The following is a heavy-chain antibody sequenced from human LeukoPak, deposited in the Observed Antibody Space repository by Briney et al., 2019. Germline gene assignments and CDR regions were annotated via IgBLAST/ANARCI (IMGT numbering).Heavy chain of an antibody. Sequence: GGSLRLSCAASGFTFSGYYMNWNRQAPGKGLEWVSYISNSGNIKYYADSVKGRFTISRDNAKNSLYLQMNSLRAEDTAVYYCARDLGSGYYDYWGQGTLVTVSS. J-gene: IGHJ4*02. V-gene: IGHV3-11*01. CDR2: ISNSGNIK. CDR3: ARDLGSGYYDY. CDR1: GFTFSGYY. D-gene: IGHD3-22*01.